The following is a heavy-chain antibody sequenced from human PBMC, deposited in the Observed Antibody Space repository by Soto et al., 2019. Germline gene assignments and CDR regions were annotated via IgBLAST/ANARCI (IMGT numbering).Heavy chain of an antibody. CDR3: ARDPVGATHFDY. D-gene: IGHD1-26*01. Sequence: ASVKVSCKASGYTFAIYAISWTRQAPGQGLEWMGWISAYNGNTNYAQKLQGRVTMTTDTSTSTAYMELRSLRSDDTAVYYCARDPVGATHFDYWGQGALVTVSS. V-gene: IGHV1-18*01. CDR2: ISAYNGNT. J-gene: IGHJ4*02. CDR1: GYTFAIYA.